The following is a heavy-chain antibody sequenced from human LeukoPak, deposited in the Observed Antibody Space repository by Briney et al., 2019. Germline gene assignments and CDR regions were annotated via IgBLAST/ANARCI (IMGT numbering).Heavy chain of an antibody. CDR3: ARRRRSGSYYPHNWFDP. D-gene: IGHD1-26*01. CDR1: GGSISSYY. Sequence: SSETLSLTCTVSGGSISSYYWSWIRQPPGKGLEWIGYIYYSGSTNYNPSLKSRVTISVDTSKNQFSLKLNSVTAADTAVYYCARRRRSGSYYPHNWFDPWGQGTLVTVSS. CDR2: IYYSGST. J-gene: IGHJ5*02. V-gene: IGHV4-59*12.